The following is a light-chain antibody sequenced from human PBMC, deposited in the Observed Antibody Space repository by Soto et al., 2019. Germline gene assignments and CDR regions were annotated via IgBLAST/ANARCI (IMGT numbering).Light chain of an antibody. CDR1: QTLRTL. CDR3: QQYSTYPWT. V-gene: IGKV1-5*03. Sequence: DIQMTQSPSTLSAAVGARVTITCRASQTLRTLLAWYQQRPGKALNLLIYKASSLERGVPSMFSGSGSRTAFTLTISSLQPDDFATYFYQQYSTYPWTFGNGTQVDVK. J-gene: IGKJ1*01. CDR2: KAS.